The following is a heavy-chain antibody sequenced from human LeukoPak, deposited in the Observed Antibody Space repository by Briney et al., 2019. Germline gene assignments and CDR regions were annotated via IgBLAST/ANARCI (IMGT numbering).Heavy chain of an antibody. D-gene: IGHD3-3*01. Sequence: GGSLRLPCVASGFTFSSFAMSWVRQAPGKGLEWVSSISGSGGSTNYAVSVKGRFTISKDNSKNTLYLQMNSLRAEDTAVYYCAKDATYYDFWSGPYYFDYWGQGTLVTVSS. CDR2: ISGSGGST. CDR1: GFTFSSFA. V-gene: IGHV3-23*01. J-gene: IGHJ4*02. CDR3: AKDATYYDFWSGPYYFDY.